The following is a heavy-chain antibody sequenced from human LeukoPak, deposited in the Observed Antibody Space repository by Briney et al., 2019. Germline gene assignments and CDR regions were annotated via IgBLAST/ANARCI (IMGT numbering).Heavy chain of an antibody. Sequence: GRSLRLSCAASGFTFSSCGMHWVRQAPGKGLEWVAVIWYDGSNKYYADSVKGRFTISRDNSKNTLYLQMNSLRGEDTAVYYCARDQYYYDSSGYFDYWGQGTLVTVSS. CDR2: IWYDGSNK. V-gene: IGHV3-33*01. CDR3: ARDQYYYDSSGYFDY. D-gene: IGHD3-22*01. CDR1: GFTFSSCG. J-gene: IGHJ4*02.